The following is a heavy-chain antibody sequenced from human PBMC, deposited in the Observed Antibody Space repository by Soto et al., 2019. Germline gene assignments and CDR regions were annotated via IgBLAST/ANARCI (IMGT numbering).Heavy chain of an antibody. CDR3: ARLGGRNYYDSSGYSNSFDY. CDR2: IDPSDSYT. CDR1: GYSFTSYW. J-gene: IGHJ4*02. V-gene: IGHV5-10-1*01. Sequence: GESLKISGTGSGYSFTSYWISWVRQMPGQRVEWMGRIDPSDSYTNYSPSFQGHVTISADKSISTAYLQWSSLKASDTAMYYRARLGGRNYYDSSGYSNSFDYWGQGTLVTVSS. D-gene: IGHD3-22*01.